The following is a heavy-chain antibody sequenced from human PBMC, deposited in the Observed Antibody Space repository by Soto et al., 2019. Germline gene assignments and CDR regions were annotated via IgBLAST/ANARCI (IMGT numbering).Heavy chain of an antibody. CDR1: GYSSNTYG. J-gene: IGHJ4*02. V-gene: IGHV1-18*01. CDR3: ARVWVRGEVDF. CDR2: ISVNKGIT. Sequence: QVQLVQSGGEVKKPGASVKLSCKASGYSSNTYGISWVREAPGQPLEWMGWISVNKGITNYAQKFQGRIIMTTDTSTSTAYMELRSLRSDDTAVYYCARVWVRGEVDFWGQGTLVTVSS. D-gene: IGHD3-10*01.